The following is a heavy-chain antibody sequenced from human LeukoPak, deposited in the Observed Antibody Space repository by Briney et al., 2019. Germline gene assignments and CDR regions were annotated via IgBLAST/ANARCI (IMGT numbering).Heavy chain of an antibody. Sequence: GGSLRLSCAASEFTFNNYAMTWVRQTPGKGLEWVSAISGRGGTTYYADSAKGRFTISGDNSLNTLYLQMNSLRAEDTAVYYCAKAVTVVIPAALDYWGQGTLVTVSS. CDR1: EFTFNNYA. J-gene: IGHJ4*02. CDR3: AKAVTVVIPAALDY. D-gene: IGHD2-2*01. V-gene: IGHV3-23*01. CDR2: ISGRGGTT.